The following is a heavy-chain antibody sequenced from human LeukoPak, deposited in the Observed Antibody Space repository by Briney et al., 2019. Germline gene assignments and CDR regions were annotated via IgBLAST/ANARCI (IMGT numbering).Heavy chain of an antibody. CDR1: GFTFSSYS. CDR3: ARVSQSDFEWLSSLDS. CDR2: ISSSSSYI. J-gene: IGHJ4*02. V-gene: IGHV3-21*01. D-gene: IGHD3-9*01. Sequence: GGSLRLSCAASGFTFSSYSMNWVRQAPGKGLEWVSSISSSSSYIYYADSVKGRFTISRDNAKNSLYLQMNSLRAEDTAVYYCARVSQSDFEWLSSLDSWGQGTLVTVSS.